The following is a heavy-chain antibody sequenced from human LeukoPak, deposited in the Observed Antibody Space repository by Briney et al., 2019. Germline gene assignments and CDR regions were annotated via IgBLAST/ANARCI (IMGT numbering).Heavy chain of an antibody. CDR2: INWDGGGT. Sequence: GGSLRLSCADSGFTFDDYVMYWVRQAPGKGLEWVSLINWDGGGTYYADSVKGRFTISRDNSKNSLYLQMNSLRVEDTALYYCAKERAGYGAGIDDWGQGTLVTLSS. V-gene: IGHV3-43D*03. D-gene: IGHD1-1*01. CDR3: AKERAGYGAGIDD. CDR1: GFTFDDYV. J-gene: IGHJ4*02.